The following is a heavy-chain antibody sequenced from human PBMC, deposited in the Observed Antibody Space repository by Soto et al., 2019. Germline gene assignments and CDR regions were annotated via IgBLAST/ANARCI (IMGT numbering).Heavy chain of an antibody. Sequence: QVQLAQSGAEVKTPGSSVKVSCRASGGTFSSYAISWVRQTPGQGLEWRGGIIPTSGTANYAQKFQGRVTITADKSTSTAYMELSSLRSEDTAFYYCARDRYYDRSGYYYESEYWGQGTLVPVS. D-gene: IGHD3-22*01. V-gene: IGHV1-69*06. J-gene: IGHJ4*02. CDR2: IIPTSGTA. CDR1: GGTFSSYA. CDR3: ARDRYYDRSGYYYESEY.